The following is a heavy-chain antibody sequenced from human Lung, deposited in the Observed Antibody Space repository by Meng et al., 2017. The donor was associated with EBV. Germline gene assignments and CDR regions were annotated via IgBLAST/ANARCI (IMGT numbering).Heavy chain of an antibody. CDR1: SASISRSGYS. J-gene: IGHJ4*02. V-gene: IGHV4-39*07. CDR2: VYFGGST. Sequence: QLRPQEWGPGLEKPSAPLSLTCTVSSASISRSGYSWGWIRQPPGKGLEWIGSVYFGGSTYYSPSLKSRVSISIDTPENQFSLTLTAVTAADTAVYFCASSFGAVAGAALDNWGQGTLVTVSS. CDR3: ASSFGAVAGAALDN. D-gene: IGHD6-19*01.